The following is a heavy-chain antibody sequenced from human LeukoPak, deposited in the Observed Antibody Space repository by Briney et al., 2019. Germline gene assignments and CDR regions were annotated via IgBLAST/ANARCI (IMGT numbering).Heavy chain of an antibody. CDR3: ARVYGSSGYYYLDGMGV. V-gene: IGHV4-59*01. CDR1: GGSINNYY. Sequence: PSETLSLTCTVSGGSINNYYWSWIRQPPGKGLEWIGYIYYSGSTNYNPSLKSRVTISVDTSKNQFSLKLSSVTAADTAVYYCARVYGSSGYYYLDGMGVWGQGTTVTVSS. CDR2: IYYSGST. D-gene: IGHD3-22*01. J-gene: IGHJ6*02.